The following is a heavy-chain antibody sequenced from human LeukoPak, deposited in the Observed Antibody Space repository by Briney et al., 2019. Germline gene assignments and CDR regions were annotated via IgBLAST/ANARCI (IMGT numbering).Heavy chain of an antibody. CDR3: AREPPAPDTWYFDI. D-gene: IGHD2-2*01. V-gene: IGHV3-33*01. CDR1: GFTFSNYG. CDR2: IWLDGSNK. J-gene: IGHJ2*01. Sequence: PGGSLRLSCAASGFTFSNYGMHWVRQAPGKGLEWVALIWLDGSNKYYADSVKGRFTISRENAKNSLYLQMNDLTAGDTAIYYCAREPPAPDTWYFDIWGRGTLVTVSS.